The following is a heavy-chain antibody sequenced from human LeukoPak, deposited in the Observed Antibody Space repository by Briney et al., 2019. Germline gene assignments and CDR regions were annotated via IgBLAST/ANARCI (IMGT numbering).Heavy chain of an antibody. D-gene: IGHD6-19*01. CDR1: GVTFSSYA. J-gene: IGHJ6*02. Sequence: ASVKVSCKASGVTFSSYAISWVRQAPGQGLEWMGRIIPILGIANYAQKFQGRVTIPADKSTSTAYMELSSLRSEDTAVYYCARFHSPGYSSGWYRPYYYYYGMDVWGQGTTVTVSS. V-gene: IGHV1-69*04. CDR3: ARFHSPGYSSGWYRPYYYYYGMDV. CDR2: IIPILGIA.